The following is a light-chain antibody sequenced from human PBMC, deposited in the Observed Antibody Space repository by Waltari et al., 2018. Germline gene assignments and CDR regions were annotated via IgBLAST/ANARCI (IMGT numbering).Light chain of an antibody. CDR2: GAS. CDR3: EHYVRLPVT. J-gene: IGKJ1*01. CDR1: QSVGRS. V-gene: IGKV3-20*01. Sequence: EIVLTQSPGTLSFSPGERATLSCWASQSVGRSLAWYQQKRGQAARPLIDGASTRATGIPDRFSGSGSGTDFSLTISRLEPEDFAVYYCEHYVRLPVTFGQGTKVEI.